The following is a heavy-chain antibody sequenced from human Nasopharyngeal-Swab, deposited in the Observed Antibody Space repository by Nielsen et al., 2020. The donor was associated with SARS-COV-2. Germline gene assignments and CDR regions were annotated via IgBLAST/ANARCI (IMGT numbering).Heavy chain of an antibody. CDR1: GFTFSSYA. J-gene: IGHJ4*02. V-gene: IGHV3-23*01. CDR3: AKATLGAILTGYCDY. Sequence: GGSLRLSCAASGFTFSSYAMSWVRQAPGKGLEWVSAISGSGGSTYYADSVKGRFTISRDNSKNTLYLQMNSLRAEDTAVYYCAKATLGAILTGYCDYWGQGTLVTVSS. CDR2: ISGSGGST. D-gene: IGHD3-9*01.